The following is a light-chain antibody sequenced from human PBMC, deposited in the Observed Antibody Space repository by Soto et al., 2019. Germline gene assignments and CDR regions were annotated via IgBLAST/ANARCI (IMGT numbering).Light chain of an antibody. CDR1: QSISTN. J-gene: IGKJ3*01. V-gene: IGKV1-39*01. CDR3: QQSYSTPFV. Sequence: DIQMTQSPSSLSASVGDRVTITCRASQSISTNLNWFQQKPGEAPKLLLFAASSLQSGVPSRFSGSGSGTDFTLTINTLQPEDFATYYCQQSYSTPFVFGPGTKVDIK. CDR2: AAS.